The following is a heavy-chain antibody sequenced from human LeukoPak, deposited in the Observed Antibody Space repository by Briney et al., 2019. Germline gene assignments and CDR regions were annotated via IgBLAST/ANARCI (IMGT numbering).Heavy chain of an antibody. CDR3: ARGGGRDFWSGYYRPYYYGMDV. J-gene: IGHJ6*02. V-gene: IGHV4-61*02. CDR2: IYTSGST. Sequence: SETLSLTCTVSGGSISSGSYYWSWIRQPAGKGLEWIGRIYTSGSTNYSPSLKSLVTISVDTSKNQFSLKLRSVTAADTAVYYCARGGGRDFWSGYYRPYYYGMDVWGQGTTVTVSS. CDR1: GGSISSGSYY. D-gene: IGHD3-3*01.